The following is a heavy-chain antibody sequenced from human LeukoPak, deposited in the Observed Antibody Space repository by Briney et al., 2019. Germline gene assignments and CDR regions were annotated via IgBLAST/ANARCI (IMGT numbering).Heavy chain of an antibody. CDR1: GFSISRGYY. J-gene: IGHJ5*02. Sequence: SETLSLTCNVSGFSISRGYYWAWIRQPPGRGRGWIGSIYHAGNTYYTPSLKSRVNISVDTSKNQFSLKVTSVTAADTAVYYCARDIRRDNWFDPWGQGTLVTVSS. CDR3: ARDIRRDNWFDP. CDR2: IYHAGNT. D-gene: IGHD2-2*02. V-gene: IGHV4-38-2*02.